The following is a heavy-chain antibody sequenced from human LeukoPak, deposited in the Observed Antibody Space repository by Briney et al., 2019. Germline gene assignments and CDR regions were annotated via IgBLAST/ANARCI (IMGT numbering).Heavy chain of an antibody. J-gene: IGHJ5*02. CDR2: IYYSGST. V-gene: IGHV4-59*01. CDR1: GFTFSDYY. Sequence: PGGSLRLSCAASGFTFSDYYMSWIRQPPGKGLEWIGYIYYSGSTNYNPSLKSRVTISLDTSKNQFSLNLTSVTAADTAVYYCARFTPQGYGWGGYNRFDPWGQGTLVTVSS. D-gene: IGHD3-16*01. CDR3: ARFTPQGYGWGGYNRFDP.